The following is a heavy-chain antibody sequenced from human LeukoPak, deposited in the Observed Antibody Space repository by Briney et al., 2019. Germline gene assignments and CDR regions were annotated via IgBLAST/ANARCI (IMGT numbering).Heavy chain of an antibody. J-gene: IGHJ5*02. V-gene: IGHV3-74*01. CDR3: ARSGSSDVGSNWFDP. D-gene: IGHD1-26*01. Sequence: PGGSLRLSCAASGFTFSSYWMHWVRQVPGKGLVWVSRINPDGRSTNYADSVKGRFTISRDNAKNSLYLQMNSLRAEDTAVYYCARSGSSDVGSNWFDPWGQGTLVTVSS. CDR2: INPDGRST. CDR1: GFTFSSYW.